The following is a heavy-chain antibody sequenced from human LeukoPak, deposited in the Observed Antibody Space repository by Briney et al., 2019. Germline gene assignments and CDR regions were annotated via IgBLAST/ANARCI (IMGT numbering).Heavy chain of an antibody. Sequence: ASVKVSCKASGYTFTSYDINWVRQATGQGLERMGWMNPNSGNTGYAQKFQGRVTMTRNTSISTAYMELSSLRSEDTAVYYCARGLFRGVRGVHPYPGYWGQGTLVTVSS. CDR3: ARGLFRGVRGVHPYPGY. CDR1: GYTFTSYD. D-gene: IGHD3-10*01. J-gene: IGHJ4*02. CDR2: MNPNSGNT. V-gene: IGHV1-8*01.